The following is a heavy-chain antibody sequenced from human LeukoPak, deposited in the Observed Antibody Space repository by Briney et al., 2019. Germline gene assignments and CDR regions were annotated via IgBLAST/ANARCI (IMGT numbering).Heavy chain of an antibody. CDR3: ARLQGRGDNYLDF. CDR2: LSYTGST. V-gene: IGHV4-59*08. CDR1: GFTFSSYA. Sequence: AGGSLRLSCAASGFTFSSYAMSWVRQAPGKGLEWIGYLSYTGSTNYNPSLKSRVTISGDTSKNQFSLKLTSVTAADTAVYYCARLQGRGDNYLDFWGQGALVTVSS. J-gene: IGHJ4*02. D-gene: IGHD7-27*01.